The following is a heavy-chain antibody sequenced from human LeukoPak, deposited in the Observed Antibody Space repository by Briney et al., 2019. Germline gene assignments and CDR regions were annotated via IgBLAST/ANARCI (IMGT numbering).Heavy chain of an antibody. CDR3: ARPSRERDVYYFDY. CDR2: ISAYNGNT. D-gene: IGHD3-16*01. J-gene: IGHJ4*02. Sequence: ASVKVSCKASGYTFTSYGISWVRQAPGQGLEWMGWISAYNGNTNYAQKLQGRGTMTTDTSNSTAYMELRSLRSDDTAVYYCARPSRERDVYYFDYWGQGTLVTVSS. CDR1: GYTFTSYG. V-gene: IGHV1-18*01.